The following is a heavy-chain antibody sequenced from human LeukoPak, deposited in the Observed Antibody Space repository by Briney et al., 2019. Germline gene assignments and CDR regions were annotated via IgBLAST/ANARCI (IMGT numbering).Heavy chain of an antibody. J-gene: IGHJ4*02. CDR1: GFTFSSYA. D-gene: IGHD3-22*01. V-gene: IGHV3-23*01. CDR3: AKAPPGHDSSGYSPFDY. CDR2: ISGSGGST. Sequence: GGSLRLSCAASGFTFSSYAMSWVRQAPGKGLEWVSAISGSGGSTYYADSVKGRFTISRDNSKNTLYLQMNSLRAEDTAVYYCAKAPPGHDSSGYSPFDYWGQGTRVTVSS.